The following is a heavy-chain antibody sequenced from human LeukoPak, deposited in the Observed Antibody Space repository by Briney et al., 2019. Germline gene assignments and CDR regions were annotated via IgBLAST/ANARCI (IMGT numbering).Heavy chain of an antibody. CDR2: ISWNSGSI. Sequence: GGSLRLSCAASGFTFDDYAMHWVRQAPGKGLEWVSGISWNSGSIGYADSVKGRFTISRDNAKNSLYLQMNSLRAEDTALYYCAKDSQIPVANYFDYWGQGTLVTVSP. CDR1: GFTFDDYA. D-gene: IGHD6-19*01. J-gene: IGHJ4*02. CDR3: AKDSQIPVANYFDY. V-gene: IGHV3-9*01.